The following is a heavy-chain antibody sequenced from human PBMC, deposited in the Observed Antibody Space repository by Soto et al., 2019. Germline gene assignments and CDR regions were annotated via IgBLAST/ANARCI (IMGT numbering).Heavy chain of an antibody. CDR3: VSRLGYCSGGSCYLPDY. CDR2: IYHSGST. J-gene: IGHJ4*02. CDR1: GGSISSGGYS. D-gene: IGHD2-15*01. V-gene: IGHV4-30-2*01. Sequence: PSETLSLTCAVSGGSISSGGYSWSWIRQPPGKGLEWIGYIYHSGSTYYNPSLKSRVTISVDRSKNQFSLKLSSVTAADTAVYYCVSRLGYCSGGSCYLPDYWGQGTLVTVSS.